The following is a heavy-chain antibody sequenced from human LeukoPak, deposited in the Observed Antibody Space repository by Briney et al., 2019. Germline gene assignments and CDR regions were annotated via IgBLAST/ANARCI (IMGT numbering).Heavy chain of an antibody. CDR1: GFTFSSYG. Sequence: GGSLRLSCAASGFTFSSYGMHWVRQAPGKGLEWVAFIRYDGSNKYYADSVKGRFTISRDNSKNTLYLQMNSLRAEDTAVYYCAKDQYYYGSSGYPIDYWGQGTLVTVSS. J-gene: IGHJ4*02. D-gene: IGHD3-22*01. V-gene: IGHV3-30*02. CDR3: AKDQYYYGSSGYPIDY. CDR2: IRYDGSNK.